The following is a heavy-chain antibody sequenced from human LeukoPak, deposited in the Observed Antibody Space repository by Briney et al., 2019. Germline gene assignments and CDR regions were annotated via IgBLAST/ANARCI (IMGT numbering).Heavy chain of an antibody. CDR3: ARLRPLSMVRGVMGFDY. V-gene: IGHV4-34*01. D-gene: IGHD3-10*01. J-gene: IGHJ4*02. Sequence: PSETLSLTCAMYGGSFSIYYWSWTRQPPGKGLEWIGEINHSGSTNYNPSLKSRVTISVDTSKNQFSLRLSSVTAADTAVYYCARLRPLSMVRGVMGFDYWGQGALVTVSS. CDR1: GGSFSIYY. CDR2: INHSGST.